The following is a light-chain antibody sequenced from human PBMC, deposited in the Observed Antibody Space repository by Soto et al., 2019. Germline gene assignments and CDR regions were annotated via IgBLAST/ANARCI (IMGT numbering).Light chain of an antibody. CDR2: EVS. J-gene: IGLJ2*01. V-gene: IGLV2-8*01. CDR1: SSDVGGYNY. Sequence: QSALTQPPSASGSPGQSVTISCAGTSSDVGGYNYVSWYQQHPGKAPKLMIYEVSKRPSGVPDRFSGSKSGNTASLTVSGLQAEDEAGYYCGSYAGSKNMLFGGGTKVTVL. CDR3: GSYAGSKNML.